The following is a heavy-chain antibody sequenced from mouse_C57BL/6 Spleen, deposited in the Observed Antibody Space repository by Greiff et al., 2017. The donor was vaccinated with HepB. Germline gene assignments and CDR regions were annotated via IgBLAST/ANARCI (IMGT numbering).Heavy chain of an antibody. Sequence: QVQLQQPGAELVKPGASVKMSCKASGYNFTSYWITWVKQRTGQGLEWIGDIYPGSGSTNYNEKFKSKATLTVDTSSSTAYMQLSSLTSEDSAVYYCARSIYYYGSYYAMDYWGQGTSVTVSS. J-gene: IGHJ4*01. CDR2: IYPGSGST. CDR3: ARSIYYYGSYYAMDY. V-gene: IGHV1-55*01. CDR1: GYNFTSYW. D-gene: IGHD1-1*01.